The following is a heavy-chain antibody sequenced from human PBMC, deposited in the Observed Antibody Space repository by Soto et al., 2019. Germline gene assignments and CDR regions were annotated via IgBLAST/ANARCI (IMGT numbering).Heavy chain of an antibody. CDR2: IYYSGTK. CDR3: AREKEDDSGDYNAFDI. CDR1: GDSINNGDFY. Sequence: QVQLQESGPGLVKPSQTLSLTCTVSGDSINNGDFYWGWLRQLPGKGLEWIGYIYYSGTKYYNTSLKSRVSMAVDTSKNQFSLNLTSVTAADTAVYYCAREKEDDSGDYNAFDIWGQGTVVTVSS. D-gene: IGHD4-17*01. V-gene: IGHV4-31*03. J-gene: IGHJ3*02.